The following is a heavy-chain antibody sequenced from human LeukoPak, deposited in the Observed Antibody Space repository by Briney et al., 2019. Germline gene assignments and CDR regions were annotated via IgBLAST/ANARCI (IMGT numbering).Heavy chain of an antibody. CDR2: ISNTGST. J-gene: IGHJ4*02. D-gene: IGHD2-8*02. CDR3: ARASPGGPFDY. Sequence: SETLSLTCTVSGGSISSYYWSWFRQPPGKALEWIGYISNTGSTKYNPSLRSRVTTSGDTSKNQFSLKLTSVTAADTAVYYCARASPGGPFDYWGQGTQVTVSS. CDR1: GGSISSYY. V-gene: IGHV4-59*08.